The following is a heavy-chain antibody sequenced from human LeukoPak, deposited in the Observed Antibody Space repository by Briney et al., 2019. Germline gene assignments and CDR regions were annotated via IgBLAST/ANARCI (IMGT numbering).Heavy chain of an antibody. D-gene: IGHD6-19*01. V-gene: IGHV4-34*01. CDR1: GESFNTHY. CDR2: MNNSGAN. CDR3: ARGESVNRSGWFELLDGFDV. J-gene: IGHJ3*01. Sequence: PSETLSLTCAVHGESFNTHYWSWIRQTPGKGPGGFKGLGWIGEMNNSGANSHNPYLKSRITILIDASKKQFSLRLNSVTAADTAVYYCARGESVNRSGWFELLDGFDVWSQGTRVIVSS.